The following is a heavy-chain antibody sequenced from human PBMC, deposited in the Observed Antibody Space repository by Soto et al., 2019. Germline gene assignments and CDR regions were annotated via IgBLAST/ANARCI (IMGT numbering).Heavy chain of an antibody. V-gene: IGHV4-31*03. CDR2: IYYSGST. CDR1: GGSISSGGYY. CDR3: ARHSPVYRHNWFDP. Sequence: SETLSLTCTVSGGSISSGGYYWSWIRQHPGKGLEWIGYIYYSGSTYYNPSLKSRVTISVDTSKNQFSLKLSSVTAADTAVYYWARHSPVYRHNWFDPWGQGTLVTVSS. D-gene: IGHD4-4*01. J-gene: IGHJ5*02.